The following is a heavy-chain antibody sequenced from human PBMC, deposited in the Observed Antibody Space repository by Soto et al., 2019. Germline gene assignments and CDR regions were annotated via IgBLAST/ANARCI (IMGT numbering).Heavy chain of an antibody. D-gene: IGHD6-19*01. J-gene: IGHJ5*02. CDR1: GGSISSGGYY. CDR2: IYYSGST. V-gene: IGHV4-31*03. Sequence: SETLSLTCTVSGGSISSGGYYWSWIRQHPGKGLEWIGYIYYSGSTYYNPSLKSRVTISVDTSKNQFSLKLRSVTAADTAVYYCATTWGKGQWLPRQIDWFDPWGQGTLVTVSS. CDR3: ATTWGKGQWLPRQIDWFDP.